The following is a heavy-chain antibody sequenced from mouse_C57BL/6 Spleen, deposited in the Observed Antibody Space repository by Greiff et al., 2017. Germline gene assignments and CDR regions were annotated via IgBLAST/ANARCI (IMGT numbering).Heavy chain of an antibody. CDR1: GYTFTSYW. J-gene: IGHJ4*01. CDR2: IDPSDSYT. Sequence: QVQLQQPGAELVMPGASVKLSCKASGYTFTSYWMHWVKQRPGQGLEWIGEIDPSDSYTNYNQKFKGKSTLTVDKSSSTAYMQLSSLTSEDSAVYYCARRSAYYSNFYARDYWGQGTSVTVSS. V-gene: IGHV1-69*01. D-gene: IGHD2-5*01. CDR3: ARRSAYYSNFYARDY.